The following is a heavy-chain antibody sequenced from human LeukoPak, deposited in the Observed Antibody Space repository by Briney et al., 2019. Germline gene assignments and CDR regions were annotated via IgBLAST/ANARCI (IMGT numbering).Heavy chain of an antibody. D-gene: IGHD5-24*01. J-gene: IGHJ3*02. CDR3: ARSRDVYNGHALDI. CDR2: IYYSGST. Sequence: SETLSLTCTVSGGSISSYYWSWIRQPPGKGLEWIGNIYYSGSTNYNPSLKSRVTMSVDTSKKQFSLRLTSVTAADTAVYYCARSRDVYNGHALDIWGQGTMVTVSS. V-gene: IGHV4-59*01. CDR1: GGSISSYY.